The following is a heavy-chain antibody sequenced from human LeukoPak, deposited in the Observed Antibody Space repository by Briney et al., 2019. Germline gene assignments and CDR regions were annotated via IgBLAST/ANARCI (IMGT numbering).Heavy chain of an antibody. CDR2: IYYSGST. Sequence: SETLSLTCTVSGGSFSSYCWSWIRQPPGKGLEWICYIYYSGSTNYNPSLKSRVTISVDTSKNQFSLKLSSVTAADTAIYYCARSYIAASGRDAFDIWGQGTMVTVSS. J-gene: IGHJ3*02. CDR1: GGSFSSYC. CDR3: ARSYIAASGRDAFDI. V-gene: IGHV4-59*01. D-gene: IGHD6-13*01.